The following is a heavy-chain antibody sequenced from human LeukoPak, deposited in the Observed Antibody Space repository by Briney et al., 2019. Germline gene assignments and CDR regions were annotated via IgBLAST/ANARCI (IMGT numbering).Heavy chain of an antibody. J-gene: IGHJ4*02. CDR1: GFTFSSYE. V-gene: IGHV3-48*03. Sequence: GGSLRLSCSASGFTFSSYEMNWVRQAPGRGVEWVSYINGCGSSMHYADSVKGRFTISRDNAKNSLYLQLNSLRAEDTAVYYCARDLYRIVVVPHYFDYWGQGTLVTVSS. CDR3: ARDLYRIVVVPHYFDY. CDR2: INGCGSSM. D-gene: IGHD3-22*01.